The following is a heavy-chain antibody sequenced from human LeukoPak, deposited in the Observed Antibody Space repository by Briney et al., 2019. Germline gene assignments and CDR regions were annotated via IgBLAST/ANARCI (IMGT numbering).Heavy chain of an antibody. J-gene: IGHJ6*02. CDR2: IIWSGGST. V-gene: IGHV3-20*01. CDR1: GFTFDDYG. Sequence: GGSLRLSCAASGFTFDDYGMSWVRQAPGKGLEWVSAIIWSGGSTGYADSVKGRLAISRDNAKNSLYLQMNSLRAEDTALYHCARGYILSMGYYYGMDVWGQGTTVTVSS. CDR3: ARGYILSMGYYYGMDV. D-gene: IGHD2/OR15-2a*01.